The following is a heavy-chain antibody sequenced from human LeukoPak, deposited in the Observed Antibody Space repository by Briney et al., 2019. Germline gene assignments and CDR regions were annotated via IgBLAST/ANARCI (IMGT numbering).Heavy chain of an antibody. Sequence: PSETLSLTCTVSGGSISSYYWSWIRQPAGKGLEWIGRIYTSGSTNYNPSLKSRVTMSVDTSKNQFSLKLSSATAADTAVYYCARDRGGSYYRRIYYFDYWGQGTLVTVSS. CDR3: ARDRGGSYYRRIYYFDY. CDR2: IYTSGST. D-gene: IGHD1-26*01. V-gene: IGHV4-4*07. CDR1: GGSISSYY. J-gene: IGHJ4*02.